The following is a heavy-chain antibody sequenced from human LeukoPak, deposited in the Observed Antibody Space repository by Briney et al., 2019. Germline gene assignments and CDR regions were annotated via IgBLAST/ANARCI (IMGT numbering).Heavy chain of an antibody. CDR3: ARDRGRQTDS. J-gene: IGHJ4*02. V-gene: IGHV4-59*01. CDR2: IYYIGNT. Sequence: SETLSLTCTVSGGSINSYYWSWIRQPPGKGLEWIGYIYYIGNTNYNPSLKSRVTISVDTSKNQFSLQLRSVTAADTAVYYCARDRGRQTDSWGQGILVTVSS. D-gene: IGHD3-10*01. CDR1: GGSINSYY.